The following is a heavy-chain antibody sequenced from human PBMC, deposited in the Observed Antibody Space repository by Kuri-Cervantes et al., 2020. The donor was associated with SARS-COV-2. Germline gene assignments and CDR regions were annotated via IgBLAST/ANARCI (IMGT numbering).Heavy chain of an antibody. CDR3: AKGRAGVHDF. CDR1: GFNFSTTD. Sequence: GGSLRLSCVASGFNFSTTDMHWVRQAPGKGLEWVTFISSDGKNKRCMASGKGRFTISRDNSQNTLHLQMKSLRDEDAAIYYCAKGRAGVHDFWGQGTLVTVSS. D-gene: IGHD2-21*01. J-gene: IGHJ4*02. V-gene: IGHV3-30*18. CDR2: ISSDGKNK.